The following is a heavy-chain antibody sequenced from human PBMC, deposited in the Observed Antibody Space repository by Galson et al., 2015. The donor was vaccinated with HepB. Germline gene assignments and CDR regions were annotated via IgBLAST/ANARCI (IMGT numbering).Heavy chain of an antibody. CDR3: ARDRGGSGSYYKSVNHYYYYYGMDV. CDR1: GYTFTSYA. V-gene: IGHV7-4-1*02. CDR2: INTNTGNP. J-gene: IGHJ6*02. Sequence: SVKVSCKASGYTFTSYAMNWVRQAPGQGLEWMGWINTNTGNPTYAQGFTGRFVFSLDTSVSTAYLQISSLKAEDTAVYYCARDRGGSGSYYKSVNHYYYYYGMDVWGQGTTVTVSS. D-gene: IGHD3-10*01.